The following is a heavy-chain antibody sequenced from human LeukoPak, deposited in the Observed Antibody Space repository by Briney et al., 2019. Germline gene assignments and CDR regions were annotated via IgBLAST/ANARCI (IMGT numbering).Heavy chain of an antibody. J-gene: IGHJ4*02. CDR3: TRFDYYGSGGLFDY. V-gene: IGHV3-7*01. D-gene: IGHD3-10*01. CDR2: IKQDASEK. Sequence: RGSLRLSCAASGFTFSNYWMSWVRQAPGKGLEWVANIKQDASEKYYVESVMGRFTLSRDNAKNSLYLQMSSLTGEDTAVYYCTRFDYYGSGGLFDYWGQGILVTVSS. CDR1: GFTFSNYW.